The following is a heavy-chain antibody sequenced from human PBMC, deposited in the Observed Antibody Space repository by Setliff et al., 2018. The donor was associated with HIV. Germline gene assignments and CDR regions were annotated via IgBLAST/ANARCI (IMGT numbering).Heavy chain of an antibody. CDR1: GYTFTHYA. CDR3: GRSETRDSRGLYY. CDR2: ISAYNGNT. J-gene: IGHJ4*02. D-gene: IGHD3-22*01. V-gene: IGHV1-18*01. Sequence: GASVKVSCKASGYTFTHYAISWVRQAPGQGLEYLGWISAYNGNTNYAQKVQGRITMTTDASTSTVDMELRSLTSDDTAVYYCGRSETRDSRGLYYWGQGTLVTVSS.